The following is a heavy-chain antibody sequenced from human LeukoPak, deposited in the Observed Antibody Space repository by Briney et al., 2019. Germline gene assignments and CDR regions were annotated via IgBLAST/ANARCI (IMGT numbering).Heavy chain of an antibody. CDR3: ARGGGVTTGFVP. J-gene: IGHJ5*02. D-gene: IGHD4-17*01. CDR2: IYYSGST. V-gene: IGHV4-59*01. CDR1: GGSISSYY. Sequence: PSETLSLTCTVSGGSISSYYWSWIRQPPGKGLEWIGYIYYSGSTNYNPSLNSRVTISVDTSKNQFSLKLSSVTAADTAVYYCARGGGVTTGFVPWGQGTLVTVSS.